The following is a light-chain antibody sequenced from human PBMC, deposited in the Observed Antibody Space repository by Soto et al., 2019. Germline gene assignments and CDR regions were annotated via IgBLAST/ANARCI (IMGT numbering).Light chain of an antibody. CDR2: GNS. V-gene: IGLV1-40*01. CDR1: SSNIGAGYD. CDR3: QSYDSSHYV. Sequence: QSVLTQPPSVSGAPGQRVTISCTGSSSNIGAGYDVHWYQQLPGTAPKLLIYGNSNRPSGVPDRFSGSKSGTSASLAITGLQAEDEADYYCQSYDSSHYVFGTGTKLT. J-gene: IGLJ1*01.